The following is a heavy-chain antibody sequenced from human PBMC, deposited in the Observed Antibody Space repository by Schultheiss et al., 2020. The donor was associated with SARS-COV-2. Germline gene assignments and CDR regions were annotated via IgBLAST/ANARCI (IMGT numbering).Heavy chain of an antibody. V-gene: IGHV1-2*02. CDR2: INPNSGGT. D-gene: IGHD4-17*01. J-gene: IGHJ6*02. Sequence: ASVKVSCKASGGTFSSYAISWVRQAPGQGLEWMGWINPNSGGTEYAQKFQGRVTMTRDTSISTAYMELSRLRSDDTAVYYCARHPRPTVTRGRYYYYGMDVWGQGTTVTVSS. CDR3: ARHPRPTVTRGRYYYYGMDV. CDR1: GGTFSSYA.